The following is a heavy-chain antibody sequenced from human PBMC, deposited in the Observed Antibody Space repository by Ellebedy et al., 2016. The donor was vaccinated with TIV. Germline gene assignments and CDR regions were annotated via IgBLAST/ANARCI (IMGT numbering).Heavy chain of an antibody. D-gene: IGHD2/OR15-2a*01. V-gene: IGHV1-69*13. CDR3: ARDLSFDY. CDR2: INPIFGTP. J-gene: IGHJ4*02. Sequence: SVKVSCKASGGTFSSYAISWVRQAPGQGLEWMGAINPIFGTPNYAQKFQGRVKITADESTGTAYMELSSLRSEDTAVYYCARDLSFDYWGQGTLVTVSS. CDR1: GGTFSSYA.